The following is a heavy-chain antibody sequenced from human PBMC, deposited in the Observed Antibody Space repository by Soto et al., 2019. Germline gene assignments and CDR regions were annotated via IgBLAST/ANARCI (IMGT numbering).Heavy chain of an antibody. Sequence: SETLSLTCTVSGGSVSSYFWSWVRQSPEKGLEWIAYIFYTGSSSYNPSLKSRAAMSIDTSKNRFSLKLISVTAADTAVYYCARAQSSGWTKVPFDYWGQGTLVTVSS. CDR2: IFYTGSS. V-gene: IGHV4-59*08. J-gene: IGHJ4*02. D-gene: IGHD6-19*01. CDR3: ARAQSSGWTKVPFDY. CDR1: GGSVSSYF.